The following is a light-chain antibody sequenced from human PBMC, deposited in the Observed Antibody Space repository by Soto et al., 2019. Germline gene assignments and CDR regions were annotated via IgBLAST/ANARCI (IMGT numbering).Light chain of an antibody. CDR3: QRYSSVPV. CDR1: QGIRNF. Sequence: DIQMTQSPTSLSASVGDRVTITCRASQGIRNFVAWYQQKPGKAPKLLIYAASTLQSGVPSRFSGSGAGTDFTLISNRLQAEDGATYSCQRYSSVPVFGGGTNVEIK. J-gene: IGKJ4*01. CDR2: AAS. V-gene: IGKV1-27*01.